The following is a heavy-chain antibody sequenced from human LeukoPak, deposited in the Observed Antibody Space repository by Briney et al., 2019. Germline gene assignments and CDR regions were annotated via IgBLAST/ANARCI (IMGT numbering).Heavy chain of an antibody. J-gene: IGHJ4*02. CDR1: GGSISSSSYY. D-gene: IGHD3-22*01. CDR2: IYYSGST. CDR3: ASGNTAYYDSSGYDY. V-gene: IGHV4-39*07. Sequence: PSETLSLTCTVSGGSISSSSYYWGWIRQPPGKGLEWIGSIYYSGSTYYNPSLKSRVTISVDTSKNQFSLKLSSVTAADTAVYYCASGNTAYYDSSGYDYWGQGTLVTVSS.